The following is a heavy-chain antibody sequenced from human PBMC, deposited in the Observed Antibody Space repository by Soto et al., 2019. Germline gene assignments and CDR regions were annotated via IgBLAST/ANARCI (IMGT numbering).Heavy chain of an antibody. CDR3: ATSIVMPGTHYFDT. V-gene: IGHV3-30*03. J-gene: IGHJ4*02. CDR2: ISFGGSNK. CDR1: GFPSRRNG. Sequence: HPGGSLRLSCAASGFPSRRNGMHWARQAPGKGLQWVAIISFGGSNKDFGDSVRGRFAVPRDNAKNSLFLEMSSLRADDTAVYFCATSIVMPGTHYFDTWGQGALVTVSS. D-gene: IGHD3-16*02.